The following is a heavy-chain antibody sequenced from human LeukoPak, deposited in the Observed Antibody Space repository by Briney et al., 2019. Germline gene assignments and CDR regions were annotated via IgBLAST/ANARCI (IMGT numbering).Heavy chain of an antibody. V-gene: IGHV4-4*07. CDR3: ARVALAAAGAYYFDY. D-gene: IGHD6-13*01. CDR2: IYTSGSP. J-gene: IGHJ4*02. CDR1: GGSISSYY. Sequence: SETLSLTCTVSGGSISSYYWSWIRQPAGKGLEWIGRIYTSGSPNYNPSLKSRVTMSVDTSKNQFSLKLSSVTAADTAVYYCARVALAAAGAYYFDYWGQGTLVTVSS.